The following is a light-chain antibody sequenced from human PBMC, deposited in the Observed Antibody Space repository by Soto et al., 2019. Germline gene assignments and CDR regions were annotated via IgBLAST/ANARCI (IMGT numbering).Light chain of an antibody. Sequence: QSVLTQPPSVSGAPGQRVTISCTGSSSNIGAGYNVHWYQQVPGTAPKLLIYGDSNRPSGVPDRFSGSKSGTSASLAITGLQAEDEADYYCQSYDSSLSGWLFGGGTKLPS. CDR3: QSYDSSLSGWL. J-gene: IGLJ3*02. V-gene: IGLV1-40*01. CDR1: SSNIGAGYN. CDR2: GDS.